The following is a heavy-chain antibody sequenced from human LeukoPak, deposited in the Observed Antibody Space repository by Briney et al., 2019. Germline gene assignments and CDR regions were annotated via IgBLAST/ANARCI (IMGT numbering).Heavy chain of an antibody. CDR2: IWYDGSNK. V-gene: IGHV3-33*01. J-gene: IGHJ6*02. D-gene: IGHD6-13*01. CDR3: ARKMLSSSWLDYYYYYGMDV. Sequence: GGSLRLSCAASGFTFSSYGMHWVRQAPGKGLEWVAVIWYDGSNKYYADSVKGRFTISRDNSKNTLYPQMNSLRAEDTAVYYCARKMLSSSWLDYYYYYGMDVWGQGTTVTVSS. CDR1: GFTFSSYG.